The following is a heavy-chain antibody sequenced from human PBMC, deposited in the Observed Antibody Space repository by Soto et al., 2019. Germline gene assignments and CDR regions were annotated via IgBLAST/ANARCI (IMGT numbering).Heavy chain of an antibody. D-gene: IGHD2-2*01. CDR3: AKGQLLYYYYGMDV. V-gene: IGHV3-30*04. CDR2: ISYDGSNK. J-gene: IGHJ6*02. CDR1: GFTFSSYA. Sequence: GGSLILSCAASGFTFSSYAMHWVRQAPGKGLEWVAVISYDGSNKYYADSVKGRFTISRDNSKNTLYLQMNSLRAEDTAVYYCAKGQLLYYYYGMDVWGQGTTVTVSS.